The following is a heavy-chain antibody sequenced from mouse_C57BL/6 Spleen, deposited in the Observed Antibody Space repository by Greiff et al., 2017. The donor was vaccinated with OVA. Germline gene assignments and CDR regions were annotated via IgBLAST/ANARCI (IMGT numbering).Heavy chain of an antibody. V-gene: IGHV1-81*01. CDR1: GYTFTSYG. J-gene: IGHJ3*01. CDR3: ARSGIYYDYGGFAY. CDR2: IYPRSGTT. D-gene: IGHD2-4*01. Sequence: VKLVESGAELARPGASVKLSCKASGYTFTSYGISWVKQRTGQGLEWIGEIYPRSGTTYYNEKFKGKATLTADKSSSTAYMELRSLTSEDSAVYFCARSGIYYDYGGFAYWGQGTLVTVSA.